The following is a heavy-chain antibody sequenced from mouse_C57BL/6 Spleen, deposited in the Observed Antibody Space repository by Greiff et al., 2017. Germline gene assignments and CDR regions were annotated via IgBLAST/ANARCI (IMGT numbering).Heavy chain of an antibody. J-gene: IGHJ1*03. CDR1: GYTFTSYW. D-gene: IGHD1-1*01. Sequence: QVQLKQPGAELVKPGASVKVSCKASGYTFTSYWMHWVKQRPGQGLEWIGRIHPSDSDTNSNQKFKGKATLTVDKSSSTAYMQLSSLTSEDSAVYYCGMIYYYGSSWYFDVWGTGTTVTVAS. CDR3: GMIYYYGSSWYFDV. CDR2: IHPSDSDT. V-gene: IGHV1-74*01.